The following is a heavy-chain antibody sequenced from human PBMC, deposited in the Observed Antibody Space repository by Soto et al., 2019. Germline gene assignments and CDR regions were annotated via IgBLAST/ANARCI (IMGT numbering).Heavy chain of an antibody. V-gene: IGHV3-23*01. J-gene: IGHJ4*02. CDR3: AKDRPNGWELLGAFYY. D-gene: IGHD1-26*01. Sequence: EVQLLESGGGLVQPGGSLRLSCAASGFTFSSYAMSWVRQAPGKGLEWVSAISGSGGSTYYADSVKGRFTISRDNSKNTLYLQMNSLRAEDTAVYYCAKDRPNGWELLGAFYYWGQGTLVTVSS. CDR1: GFTFSSYA. CDR2: ISGSGGST.